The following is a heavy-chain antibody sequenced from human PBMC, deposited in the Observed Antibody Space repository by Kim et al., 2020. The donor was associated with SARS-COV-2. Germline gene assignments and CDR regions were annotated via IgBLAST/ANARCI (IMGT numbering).Heavy chain of an antibody. J-gene: IGHJ3*02. CDR3: AKDLPIYGDSVFGACDI. D-gene: IGHD4-17*01. CDR2: ISSSGGST. V-gene: IGHV3-23*01. CDR1: GFTFSSYA. Sequence: GGSLRLSCAASGFTFSSYAMNWVRQAPGKGLEWVSAISSSGGSTYYADSVKGRFTISRDNSKNTLYLQMNSLRAEDTAVYYCAKDLPIYGDSVFGACDIWGQGTMVTVSS.